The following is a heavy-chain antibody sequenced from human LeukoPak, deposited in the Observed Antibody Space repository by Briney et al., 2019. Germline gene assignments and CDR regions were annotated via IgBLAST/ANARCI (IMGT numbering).Heavy chain of an antibody. CDR3: ARGGITIFGVVDIDY. CDR2: INPNSGGT. V-gene: IGHV1-2*02. CDR1: GYTFTGYY. D-gene: IGHD3-3*01. Sequence: GASVKVSCKASGYTFTGYYMHWVRQAPGQGLEWMGWINPNSGGTNYAQKFQGRVTMTRNTSISTAYMELSSLRSEDTAVYYCARGGITIFGVVDIDYWGQGTLVTVSS. J-gene: IGHJ4*02.